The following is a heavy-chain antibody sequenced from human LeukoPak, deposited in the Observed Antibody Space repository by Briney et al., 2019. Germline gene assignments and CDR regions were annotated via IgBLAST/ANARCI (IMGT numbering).Heavy chain of an antibody. CDR3: AKDREGQWLVRILDY. D-gene: IGHD6-19*01. CDR2: ISGSGGST. CDR1: GFTFSSYA. V-gene: IGHV3-23*01. J-gene: IGHJ4*02. Sequence: GGSPRLSCAASGFTFSSYAMSWVRQAPGKGLEWVSAISGSGGSTYYADSVKGRFTISRDNSKNTLYLQMNSLRAEDTAVYYCAKDREGQWLVRILDYWGQGTLVTVSS.